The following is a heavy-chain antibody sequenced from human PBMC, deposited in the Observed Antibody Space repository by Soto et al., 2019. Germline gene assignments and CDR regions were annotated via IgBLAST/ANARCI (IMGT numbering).Heavy chain of an antibody. CDR1: GFTFSSYS. Sequence: PGGSLRLSCAASGFTFSSYSMNWVRQAPGKGLEWVSSISSSSSYIYYADSVKGRFTISRDNAKNSLYLHMNSLSAEDTAVYYCARDRGCSGGICYRDLDYWGQGTLVTVSS. CDR3: ARDRGCSGGICYRDLDY. V-gene: IGHV3-21*01. D-gene: IGHD2-15*01. CDR2: ISSSSSYI. J-gene: IGHJ4*02.